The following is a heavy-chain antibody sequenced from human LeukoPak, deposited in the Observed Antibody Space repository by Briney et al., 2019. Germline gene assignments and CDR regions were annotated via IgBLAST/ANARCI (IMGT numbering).Heavy chain of an antibody. Sequence: PSETLSLTCTVSGGSISSYYWSWLRQPAGKGLEWIGRIYTSGSTSYNPSLKSRVTMSVDTSKNQFSLKLSSVTAADTAVYYCARGIQLWLNWFDPWGQGTLVTVSS. CDR3: ARGIQLWLNWFDP. V-gene: IGHV4-4*07. CDR2: IYTSGST. J-gene: IGHJ5*02. D-gene: IGHD5-18*01. CDR1: GGSISSYY.